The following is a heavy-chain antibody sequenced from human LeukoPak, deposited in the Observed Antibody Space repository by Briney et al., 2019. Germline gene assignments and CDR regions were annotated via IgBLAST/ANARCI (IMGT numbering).Heavy chain of an antibody. CDR1: GGTFNIHA. D-gene: IGHD6-13*01. Sequence: ASVKVSCKTSGGTFNIHAINWVRQAPGQGLEWMGVIIPIFGTANYAQKFVSRVTITADESTSTAYMEMNSLTSEDTAVYYCSRERAAAGGGDYWGQGTLVTVSS. J-gene: IGHJ4*02. CDR3: SRERAAAGGGDY. V-gene: IGHV1-69*13. CDR2: IIPIFGTA.